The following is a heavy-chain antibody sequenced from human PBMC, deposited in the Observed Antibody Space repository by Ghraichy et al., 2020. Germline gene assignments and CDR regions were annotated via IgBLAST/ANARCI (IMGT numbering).Heavy chain of an antibody. J-gene: IGHJ4*02. Sequence: GGSLRLSCAASEFTVSSKYMSWVSQAPGKGLEWVSVIYSGGSTYYADSVKGRFTISRDNSKNTLYLQMTSLRAEDTAVYYCATQSTAYTFTSSLHYWGQGTLVTVSS. V-gene: IGHV3-53*01. CDR2: IYSGGST. CDR3: ATQSTAYTFTSSLHY. D-gene: IGHD3-16*02. CDR1: EFTVSSKY.